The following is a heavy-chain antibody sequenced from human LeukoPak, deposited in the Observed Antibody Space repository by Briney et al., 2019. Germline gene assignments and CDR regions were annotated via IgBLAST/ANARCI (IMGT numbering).Heavy chain of an antibody. J-gene: IGHJ4*02. CDR3: VTEDSSGYYGDYFDY. V-gene: IGHV3-30-3*01. Sequence: GGSLRLSCAASGFTFSSYAMHWVRQAPGKGLEWVAVISYDGSNKYYADSVKGRFTISRDNSKNTLYLQMNSLRAEDTAVYYCVTEDSSGYYGDYFDYWGQGTLVTVSS. D-gene: IGHD3-22*01. CDR1: GFTFSSYA. CDR2: ISYDGSNK.